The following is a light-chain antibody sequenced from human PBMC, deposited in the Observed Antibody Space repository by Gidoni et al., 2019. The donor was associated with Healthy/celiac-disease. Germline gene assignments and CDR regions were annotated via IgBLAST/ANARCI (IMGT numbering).Light chain of an antibody. CDR1: QSVGSSY. Sequence: ERVWTRSTGTLSLSPGERATLSCRASQSVGSSYLAWYQQKPGVAPRLRIYGASSRATGIPDKFSGSGSGTAFTLPISRLEPEDFAVYYCQQYGSSPPYTFGQGTKLEIK. V-gene: IGKV3-20*01. J-gene: IGKJ2*01. CDR3: QQYGSSPPYT. CDR2: GAS.